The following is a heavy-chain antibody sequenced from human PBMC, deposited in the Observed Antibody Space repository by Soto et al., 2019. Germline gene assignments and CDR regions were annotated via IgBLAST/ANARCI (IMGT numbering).Heavy chain of an antibody. CDR3: ARHSSTRHSSFHY. J-gene: IGHJ4*02. Sequence: SETLSLTCTVSGGSISSSSYYWGWIRQPPGKGLEWIGSIYYSGSTYYNPSLKSRVTISVDTSKNQFSLKLSSVTAADTAVYYCARHSSTRHSSFHYWGQGTLVTVSS. CDR2: IYYSGST. D-gene: IGHD2-15*01. V-gene: IGHV4-39*01. CDR1: GGSISSSSYY.